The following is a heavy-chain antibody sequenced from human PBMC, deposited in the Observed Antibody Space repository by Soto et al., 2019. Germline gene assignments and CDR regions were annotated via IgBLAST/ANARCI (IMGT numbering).Heavy chain of an antibody. Sequence: QVQLVESGGGLVQPGGSLRLSCAASGFSFSDYYMKWIRQAPGKGLEWVSYISSSGGTIYHADSVKGRFTISRDNTKNSLYLQMNSLRAEDTAVYYCAGGSTTVRGMDVWGQGTTVIVSS. CDR3: AGGSTTVRGMDV. V-gene: IGHV3-11*01. J-gene: IGHJ6*02. D-gene: IGHD1-7*01. CDR1: GFSFSDYY. CDR2: ISSSGGTI.